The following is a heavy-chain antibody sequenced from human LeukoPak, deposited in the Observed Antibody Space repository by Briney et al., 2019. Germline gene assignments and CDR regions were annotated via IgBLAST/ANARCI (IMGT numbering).Heavy chain of an antibody. CDR3: VRDRDTSGWLY. Sequence: GGSLRLSCAASGFTFTSYAFHWVRQAPGKGLEWVTVISHDDKNRYYADSVKGRFTISRDNSKNTVYLQMNSLRVEDTAVYFCVRDRDTSGWLYWGQGTLVTVSS. D-gene: IGHD6-19*01. V-gene: IGHV3-30*04. J-gene: IGHJ4*02. CDR1: GFTFTSYA. CDR2: ISHDDKNR.